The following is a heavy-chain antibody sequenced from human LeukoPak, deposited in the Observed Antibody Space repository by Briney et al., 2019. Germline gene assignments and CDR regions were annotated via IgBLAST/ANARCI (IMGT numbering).Heavy chain of an antibody. CDR3: ARHSTVVGMGWFDP. CDR1: GGSISSSSYY. CDR2: IYYSGST. D-gene: IGHD2-21*01. Sequence: PSETLSLTCTVSGGSISSSSYYWDWIRQPPGKGLEWIGNIYYSGSTYYNPSLKSRVTISVDTSKNQFSPKLSSVTAADTAVYYCARHSTVVGMGWFDPWGQGTLVTVSS. V-gene: IGHV4-39*01. J-gene: IGHJ5*02.